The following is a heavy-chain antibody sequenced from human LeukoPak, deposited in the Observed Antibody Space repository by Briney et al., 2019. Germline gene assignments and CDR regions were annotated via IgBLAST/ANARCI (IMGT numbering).Heavy chain of an antibody. V-gene: IGHV1-69*04. D-gene: IGHD6-13*01. Sequence: SVKVSCKASGGTFSSYAISWVRQAPGQGLEWMGRIIPILGIANYAQKFQGRVTITADKSTSTAYMELSSLRSEDTAVYYCARGALAAAVWFDPWGQGTLVTVSS. CDR3: ARGALAAAVWFDP. CDR1: GGTFSSYA. J-gene: IGHJ5*02. CDR2: IIPILGIA.